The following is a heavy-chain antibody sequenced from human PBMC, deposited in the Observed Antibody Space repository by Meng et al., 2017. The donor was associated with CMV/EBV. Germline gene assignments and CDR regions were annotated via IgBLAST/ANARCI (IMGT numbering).Heavy chain of an antibody. D-gene: IGHD6-19*01. CDR1: VCSLSSYY. J-gene: IGHJ5*02. CDR2: IYYSGST. CDR3: ARDRAVAGTGWFDP. Sequence: CTFSVCSLSSYYWSWLRQPPGNGLEWIGYIYYSGSTNYNPSLKSRVTISVDTSKNQFSLKLSSVTAADTAVYYCARDRAVAGTGWFDPWGQGTLVTVSS. V-gene: IGHV4-59*01.